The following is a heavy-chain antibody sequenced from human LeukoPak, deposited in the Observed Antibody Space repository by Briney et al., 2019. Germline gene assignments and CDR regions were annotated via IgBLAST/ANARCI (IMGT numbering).Heavy chain of an antibody. Sequence: ASVKVSCKASGYTFTGYYMHWVRQAPGQGLEWMGRINPNSGGTNYAQEFQGRVTMTRDTSISTAYMELSRLRSDDTAVYYCARYSTYVWGSYRPTDDYWGQGTLVTVSS. J-gene: IGHJ4*02. D-gene: IGHD3-16*02. CDR3: ARYSTYVWGSYRPTDDY. CDR1: GYTFTGYY. CDR2: INPNSGGT. V-gene: IGHV1-2*06.